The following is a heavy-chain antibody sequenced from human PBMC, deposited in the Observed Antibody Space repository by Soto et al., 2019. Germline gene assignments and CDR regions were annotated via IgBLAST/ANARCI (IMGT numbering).Heavy chain of an antibody. J-gene: IGHJ3*02. CDR2: IYSGGTT. CDR3: ARDFCSGGSCPDAFDI. CDR1: GFTVSSNY. V-gene: IGHV3-53*04. D-gene: IGHD2-15*01. Sequence: EVQLVESGGGLVQPGGSLRLSCAASGFTVSSNYMSWVRQAPGKGLAWVSVIYSGGTTYYADSVKGRFTISRHNSKNTLYLQMNSLRAEDTAVYYCARDFCSGGSCPDAFDIWRQGTMVTVSS.